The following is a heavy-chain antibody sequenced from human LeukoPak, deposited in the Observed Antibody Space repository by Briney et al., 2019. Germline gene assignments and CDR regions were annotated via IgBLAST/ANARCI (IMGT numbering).Heavy chain of an antibody. D-gene: IGHD5-18*01. J-gene: IGHJ6*02. CDR1: GCTFSGHA. CDR3: ARGPILLWIHNGMDV. Sequence: GGSLRLSCTGSGCTFSGHAMSWVRQAPGKGLEWVGFIRCKAYSGTTEYAASVQGRFTISRDDSKSIAYLQMNSLKTEDTAFYFCARGPILLWIHNGMDVWGQGTTVTASS. V-gene: IGHV3-49*04. CDR2: IRCKAYSGTT.